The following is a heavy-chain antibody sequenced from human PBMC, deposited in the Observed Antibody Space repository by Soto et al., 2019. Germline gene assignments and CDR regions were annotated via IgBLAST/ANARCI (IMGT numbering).Heavy chain of an antibody. V-gene: IGHV1-69*02. Sequence: SVKVSCKASGGTFSSYTISWVRQAPGQGLEWMGRIIPILGIANYAQKFQGRVTITADKSTSTAYMELSSLRSEDTAVYYCARDYSNTPGGYWGQGTLVTVSS. J-gene: IGHJ4*02. CDR3: ARDYSNTPGGY. CDR1: GGTFSSYT. D-gene: IGHD4-4*01. CDR2: IIPILGIA.